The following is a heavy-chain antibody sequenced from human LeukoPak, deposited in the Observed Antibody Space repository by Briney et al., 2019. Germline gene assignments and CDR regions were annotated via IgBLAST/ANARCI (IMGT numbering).Heavy chain of an antibody. J-gene: IGHJ3*02. V-gene: IGHV5-51*01. CDR1: GYSFTSYW. CDR2: IYPDDSDT. CDR3: ARQGAGHIVVVTLFDAFDI. D-gene: IGHD2-21*02. Sequence: KPGESLKISCKGSGYSFTSYWIGWVRQMPGKGLEWMGIIYPDDSDTRYSPSFQGQVTISADKSISTAYLQWSSLKASDTAMYYCARQGAGHIVVVTLFDAFDIWGQGTMVTVSS.